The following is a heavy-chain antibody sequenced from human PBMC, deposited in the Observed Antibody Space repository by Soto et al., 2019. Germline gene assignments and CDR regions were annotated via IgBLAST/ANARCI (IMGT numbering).Heavy chain of an antibody. CDR1: GSIFSGYG. D-gene: IGHD1-7*01. CDR2: IWYDGSNK. Sequence: QKYLVESGGGVVQPGGSLRLSCVASGSIFSGYGMHWVRQAPGKGLEWVAVIWYDGSNKYYADSVKGRFTISRDNSKNMLSLQMDSLRAADTAVYYCARDGIGGTVFRGFCDYWGQGTLVTVSS. J-gene: IGHJ4*02. V-gene: IGHV3-33*01. CDR3: ARDGIGGTVFRGFCDY.